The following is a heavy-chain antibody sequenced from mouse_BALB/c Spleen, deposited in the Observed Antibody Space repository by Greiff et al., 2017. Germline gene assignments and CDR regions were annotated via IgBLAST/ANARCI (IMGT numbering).Heavy chain of an antibody. CDR1: GYTFSSYW. CDR3: ARFASWDEGNY. Sequence: QVQLKESGAELMKPGASVKISCKATGYTFSSYWIEWVKQRPGHGLEWIGEILPGSGSTNYNEKFKGKATFTADTSSNTAYMQLSSLTSEDSAVYYCARFASWDEGNYWGQGTTLTVSS. J-gene: IGHJ2*01. CDR2: ILPGSGST. V-gene: IGHV1-9*01. D-gene: IGHD4-1*01.